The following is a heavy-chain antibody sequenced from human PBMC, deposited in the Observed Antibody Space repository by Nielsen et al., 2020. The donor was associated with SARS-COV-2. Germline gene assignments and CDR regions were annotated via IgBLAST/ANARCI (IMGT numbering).Heavy chain of an antibody. D-gene: IGHD3-10*01. J-gene: IGHJ4*02. Sequence: GESLKISCSASGFILSSYWMSWVRQAPGKGLEWVATINAGGSQKFHVDSVRGRFTISRDVTENSLYLQMNNLRAEDTALYYCATISGLDTNLDYWGQGTLVTVSS. V-gene: IGHV3-7*03. CDR1: GFILSSYW. CDR3: ATISGLDTNLDY. CDR2: INAGGSQK.